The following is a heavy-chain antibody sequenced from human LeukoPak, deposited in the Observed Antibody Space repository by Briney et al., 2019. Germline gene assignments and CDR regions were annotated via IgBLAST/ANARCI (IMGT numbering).Heavy chain of an antibody. CDR1: GFTFSSYA. Sequence: GGSLRLSCAASGFTFSSYAMSWVRQAPGKGLEWVSAISGSGGSTYYADSVKGRFTISRDNSKNTLYLQMNSLRVEDTAVYYCARARIAVAYFDYWGQGTLVTVSS. CDR3: ARARIAVAYFDY. V-gene: IGHV3-23*01. J-gene: IGHJ4*02. CDR2: ISGSGGST. D-gene: IGHD6-19*01.